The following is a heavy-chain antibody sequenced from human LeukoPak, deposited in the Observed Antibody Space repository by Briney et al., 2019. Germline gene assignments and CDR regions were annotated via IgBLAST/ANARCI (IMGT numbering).Heavy chain of an antibody. J-gene: IGHJ4*02. D-gene: IGHD3-22*01. Sequence: ASVKVSCKASGYTFTGYYMHWVRQAPGQGLEWMGGINPNSGGTNYAQKFQGRVTMTRDTSISTAYMELSRLRSDDTAVYYCASVPGYYYDSSGYYSDYWGQGTLVTVSS. V-gene: IGHV1-2*02. CDR3: ASVPGYYYDSSGYYSDY. CDR2: INPNSGGT. CDR1: GYTFTGYY.